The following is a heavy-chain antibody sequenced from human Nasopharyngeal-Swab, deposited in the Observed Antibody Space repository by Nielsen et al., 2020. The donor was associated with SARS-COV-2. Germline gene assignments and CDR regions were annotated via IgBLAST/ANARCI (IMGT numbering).Heavy chain of an antibody. V-gene: IGHV3-48*02. CDR2: ISSSSTI. CDR1: GFTFSSYS. CDR3: ARDGITIFGVEYYYYGMDV. J-gene: IGHJ6*02. D-gene: IGHD3-3*01. Sequence: GGSLRLSCAASGFTFSSYSMNWVRQAPGKGLEWVSYISSSSTIYYADSVKGRFTISRDNAKNSLYLQMNSLRDEDTAVYYCARDGITIFGVEYYYYGMDVWGQGTTVTVSS.